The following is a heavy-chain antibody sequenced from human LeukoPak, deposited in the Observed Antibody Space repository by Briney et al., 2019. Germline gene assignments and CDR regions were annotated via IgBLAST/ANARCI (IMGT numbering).Heavy chain of an antibody. Sequence: ASVKVSCKASGYTFTSYGISWVRQATGQGLEWMGWMNPNSGNTGYAQKFQGRVTMTRNTSISTAYMELSSLRSEDTAVYYCARTRGYSYGYSDYWGQGTLVTVSS. CDR1: GYTFTSYG. V-gene: IGHV1-8*02. J-gene: IGHJ4*02. CDR3: ARTRGYSYGYSDY. D-gene: IGHD5-18*01. CDR2: MNPNSGNT.